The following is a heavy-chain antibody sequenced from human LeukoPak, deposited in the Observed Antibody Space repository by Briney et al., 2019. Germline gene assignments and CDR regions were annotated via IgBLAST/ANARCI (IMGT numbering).Heavy chain of an antibody. CDR3: ARLNSGTYAFDY. D-gene: IGHD1-26*01. V-gene: IGHV3-7*01. CDR1: GFTFSSYE. Sequence: PGGSLRLSCAASGFTFSSYEMSWVRQTPGKGLECVANIKQDGSEKYYVDSVKGRFTISRDNSKNSLFLQMNSLRAEDTAVYYCARLNSGTYAFDYWGQGTLVTVSS. CDR2: IKQDGSEK. J-gene: IGHJ4*02.